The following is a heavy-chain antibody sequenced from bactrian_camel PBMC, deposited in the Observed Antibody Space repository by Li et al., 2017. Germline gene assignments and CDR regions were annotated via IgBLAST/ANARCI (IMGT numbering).Heavy chain of an antibody. CDR1: DSSHGTYIYV. Sequence: VQLVESGGGSVQAGGSLTLSCAVSDSSHGTYIYVFGWFRRAPGNKREGVAAAFRGTTTEYLADNVKGRFTISKVNAEINNTLDLHMTNLMPEDTAVYYCAADLSIPHCSIYSASATGVPTFRSKGQGTQVTVS. CDR3: AADLSIPHCSIYSASATGVPTFRS. J-gene: IGHJ6*01. CDR2: AFRGTTTE. V-gene: IGHV3-3*01. D-gene: IGHD4*01.